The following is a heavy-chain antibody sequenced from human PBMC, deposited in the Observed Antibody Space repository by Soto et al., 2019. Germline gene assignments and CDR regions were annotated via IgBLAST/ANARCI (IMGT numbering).Heavy chain of an antibody. CDR1: GDSVSSNSAA. V-gene: IGHV6-1*01. J-gene: IGHJ6*02. CDR2: TYYRSKWYN. CDR3: ARADRAALTAPYYYYGMDV. D-gene: IGHD6-6*01. Sequence: PSQTLSLTCVISGDSVSSNSAAWNWIRQSPSRGLEWLGRTYYRSKWYNDYAVSVKSRITINPDTSKNQFSLQLNSVTPEDTAVYYCARADRAALTAPYYYYGMDVWGQGTTVTV.